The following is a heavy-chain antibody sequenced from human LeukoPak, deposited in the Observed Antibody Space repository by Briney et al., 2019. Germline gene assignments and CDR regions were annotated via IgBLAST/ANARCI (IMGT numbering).Heavy chain of an antibody. CDR2: IRSAVETT. CDR1: GFTFNTYS. V-gene: IGHV3-23*01. J-gene: IGHJ4*02. CDR3: AKHFCTGLDCSLFDS. Sequence: PGGSLRLSCAASGFTFNTYSMNWVRQAPGKGLEWISGIRSAVETTHYADSVKGRFIISRDNSKNALSLQLNSLRPEDTALYYCAKHFCTGLDCSLFDSWGQGTLVTVSS. D-gene: IGHD3/OR15-3a*01.